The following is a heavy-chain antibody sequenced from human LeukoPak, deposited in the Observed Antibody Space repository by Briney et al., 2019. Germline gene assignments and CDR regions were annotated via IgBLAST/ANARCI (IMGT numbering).Heavy chain of an antibody. CDR2: ISYDGSNK. J-gene: IGHJ6*02. V-gene: IGHV3-30-3*01. CDR3: ARAQRSSSSNYYYGMDV. D-gene: IGHD6-6*01. Sequence: GRSLRLSCAASGFTFSSYAMHWVRQAPGKGLEWVAVISYDGSNKYYADSVKGRFTISRDNSKNTLYLQMNSLRAEDTAVYYCARAQRSSSSNYYYGMDVWGQGTTATVSS. CDR1: GFTFSSYA.